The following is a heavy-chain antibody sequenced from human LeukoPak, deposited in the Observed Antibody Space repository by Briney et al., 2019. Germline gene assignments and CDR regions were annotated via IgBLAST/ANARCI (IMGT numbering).Heavy chain of an antibody. Sequence: SETLSLTCTVSGASIRNYYWSWIRQSPGKGLEWIGYIYYSGSTNYNSSLESRVAMSVDTSKNQFSLRLSSVTAADTAIYYCARRYSSSWYVGFFDPLGPGNPGHRLL. J-gene: IGHJ5*02. D-gene: IGHD6-13*01. CDR1: GASIRNYY. CDR3: ARRYSSSWYVGFFDP. V-gene: IGHV4-59*08. CDR2: IYYSGST.